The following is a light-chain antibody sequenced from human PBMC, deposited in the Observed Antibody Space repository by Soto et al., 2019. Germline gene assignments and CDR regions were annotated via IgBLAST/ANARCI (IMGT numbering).Light chain of an antibody. J-gene: IGLJ1*01. Sequence: APKLIIYEVSNRTSGISDRFSASKSGNTASLTISGLQAEDEADYYCSSYTNSNTRVFGTGTKVTVL. V-gene: IGLV2-14*01. CDR3: SSYTNSNTRV. CDR2: EVS.